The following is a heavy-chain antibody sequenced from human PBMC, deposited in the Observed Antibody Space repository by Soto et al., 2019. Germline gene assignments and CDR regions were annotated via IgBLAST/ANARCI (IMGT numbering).Heavy chain of an antibody. J-gene: IGHJ4*02. V-gene: IGHV1-18*01. D-gene: IGHD5-12*01. CDR3: ARINDIVAIDY. Sequence: QVQLVQSGAAVKKPGASVKVSCKASGYTFTSYGITWVRQAPGQGLEWMGWISAYNGNTNYAQRLQGRVTMTTDTTTSTAYRELRSLRSDDTAVYYCARINDIVAIDYWGQGTLVTVSS. CDR1: GYTFTSYG. CDR2: ISAYNGNT.